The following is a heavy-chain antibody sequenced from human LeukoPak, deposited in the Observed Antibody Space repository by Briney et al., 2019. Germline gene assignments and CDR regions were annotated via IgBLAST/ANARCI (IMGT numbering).Heavy chain of an antibody. V-gene: IGHV4-34*01. J-gene: IGHJ4*02. Sequence: PSETLSLTCAVYGGAFSGHRWTWIRQPPGKGLEWIGEINHSGSTNSNPSLKSRVTISVDTSKNQLSLKLSSVTAADTAVYFCARSGGLWLLTYYFDYWGQGTLVTVSS. CDR3: ARSGGLWLLTYYFDY. CDR2: INHSGST. CDR1: GGAFSGHR. D-gene: IGHD3-22*01.